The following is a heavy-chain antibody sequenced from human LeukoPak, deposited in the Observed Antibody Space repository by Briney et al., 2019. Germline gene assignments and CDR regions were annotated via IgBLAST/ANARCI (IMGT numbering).Heavy chain of an antibody. CDR2: ISAYNGNT. CDR3: ARVRRKDDILTGYYAHWFDP. J-gene: IGHJ5*02. D-gene: IGHD3-9*01. CDR1: GYTFTSYG. V-gene: IGHV1-18*01. Sequence: ASVKVSCKASGYTFTSYGISWVRQAPGQGLEWMGWISAYNGNTNYAQKLQGRVTMTTDTSTSTAYMELRSLRSDDTAVYYCARVRRKDDILTGYYAHWFDPWGQGTLVTVSS.